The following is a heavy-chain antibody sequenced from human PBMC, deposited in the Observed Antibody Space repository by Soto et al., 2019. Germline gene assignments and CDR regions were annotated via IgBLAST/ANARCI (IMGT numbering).Heavy chain of an antibody. V-gene: IGHV4-34*01. J-gene: IGHJ4*02. CDR2: VKDGGHT. CDR1: GGSLSGYY. Sequence: QVQLQQWGAGLLKPSETLSLNCAVTGGSLSGYYWSWIRQPPGKGLGRIGEVKDGGHTNYSPSLRGRVTISSDPSNHQFSLRLSSVTAADTGVYYCARGHEGVVGTHWGQGSLVTVSS. CDR3: ARGHEGVVGTH. D-gene: IGHD1-1*01.